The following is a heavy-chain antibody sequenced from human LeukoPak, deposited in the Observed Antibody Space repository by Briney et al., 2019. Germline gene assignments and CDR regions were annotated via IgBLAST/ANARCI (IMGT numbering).Heavy chain of an antibody. CDR3: ARVYRLYSSSSMGY. D-gene: IGHD6-6*01. V-gene: IGHV1-2*06. CDR1: GYTFTGYY. Sequence: ASVKVSCKASGYTFTGYYMHWVRQAPGQGLEWMGRINPNSGGTNYAQKFQGRVTMTTDTSISTAYMELSRLRSDDTAVYYCARVYRLYSSSSMGYWGQGTLVTVSS. J-gene: IGHJ4*02. CDR2: INPNSGGT.